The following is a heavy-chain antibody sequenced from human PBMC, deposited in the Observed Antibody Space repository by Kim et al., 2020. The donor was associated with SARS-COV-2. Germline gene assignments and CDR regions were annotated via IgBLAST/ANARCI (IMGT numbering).Heavy chain of an antibody. CDR1: GFTFSSYS. CDR3: ARARKYSGSYFEPFDY. D-gene: IGHD1-26*01. CDR2: ISSSRSYI. J-gene: IGHJ4*02. V-gene: IGHV3-21*01. Sequence: GGSLRLSCAASGFTFSSYSMNWVRQAPGKGLEWVSSISSSRSYIYYSDSVKGRFTISRDNAKNSLYLQVNSLRAEDTAVYYCARARKYSGSYFEPFDYWGQGTLVTVSS.